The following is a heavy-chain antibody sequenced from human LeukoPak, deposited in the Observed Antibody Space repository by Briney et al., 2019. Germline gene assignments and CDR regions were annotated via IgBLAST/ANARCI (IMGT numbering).Heavy chain of an antibody. V-gene: IGHV4-59*01. CDR1: GGSFSGYY. CDR3: ARDISSWSGGYYYMDV. CDR2: IYYSGST. D-gene: IGHD6-13*01. J-gene: IGHJ6*03. Sequence: SETLSLTCAVYGGSFSGYYWSWIRQPPGKGLEWIGYIYYSGSTNYNPSLKSRVTISVDTSKNQFSLKLSSVTAADTAVYYCARDISSWSGGYYYMDVWGKGTTVTVSS.